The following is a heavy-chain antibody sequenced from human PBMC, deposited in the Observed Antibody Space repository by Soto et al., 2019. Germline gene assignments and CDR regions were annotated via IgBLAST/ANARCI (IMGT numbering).Heavy chain of an antibody. D-gene: IGHD2-2*01. CDR2: ISGSGGST. Sequence: EVQLLESGGGLVQPGGSLRLSCAASGFTFSSYAMSWVRQAPGKGLEWVSAISGSGGSTYYADSVKGRFTISRDNSKNTRYLQMNSLRAEDTAVYYCAKGREYCSSTSCYRFDYWGQGTLVTVSS. CDR3: AKGREYCSSTSCYRFDY. V-gene: IGHV3-23*01. J-gene: IGHJ4*02. CDR1: GFTFSSYA.